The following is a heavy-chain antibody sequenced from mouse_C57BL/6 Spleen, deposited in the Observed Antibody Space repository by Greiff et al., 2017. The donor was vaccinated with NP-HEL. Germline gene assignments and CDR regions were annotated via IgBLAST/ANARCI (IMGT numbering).Heavy chain of an antibody. CDR2: ISDGGSYT. Sequence: EVMLVESGGGLVKPGGSLKLSCAASGFTFSSHAMSWVRQTPEKRLEWVATISDGGSYTYYPDNVKGRFTISRDNAKNNLYLQMSHLKSEDTAMYYCARDGVTLDYWGQGTTLTVSS. J-gene: IGHJ2*01. V-gene: IGHV5-4*01. CDR1: GFTFSSHA. D-gene: IGHD2-2*01. CDR3: ARDGVTLDY.